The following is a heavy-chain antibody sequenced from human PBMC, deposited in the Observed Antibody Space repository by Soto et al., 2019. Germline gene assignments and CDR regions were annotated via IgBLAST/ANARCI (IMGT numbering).Heavy chain of an antibody. Sequence: QVQLQESGPGLVKPSQTLSLTCTVSGGSISSGGYYWSWIRQHPGKGLEWIGYIYYSGSTYYNPSLQSRVTISVDTSKNQFSLKLSSLTAADTAVYYCARDDAVVVAAMGGMGYFDLWGRGTLVTVSS. D-gene: IGHD2-15*01. V-gene: IGHV4-31*03. CDR1: GGSISSGGYY. CDR3: ARDDAVVVAAMGGMGYFDL. CDR2: IYYSGST. J-gene: IGHJ2*01.